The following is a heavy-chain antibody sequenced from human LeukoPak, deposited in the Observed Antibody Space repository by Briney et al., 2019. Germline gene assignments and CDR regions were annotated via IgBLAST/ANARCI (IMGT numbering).Heavy chain of an antibody. D-gene: IGHD1-1*01. CDR1: GYSFTNYW. CDR2: IYPGDSAT. V-gene: IGHV5-51*01. Sequence: GESLKISCKGSGYSFTNYWIGWVRQMPGKGLEWMGIIYPGDSATTYSPSFQGQITISADKSISTAYLQWSSLKASDTAIYYCARLASEGTFDYWGQGILVTVSS. J-gene: IGHJ4*02. CDR3: ARLASEGTFDY.